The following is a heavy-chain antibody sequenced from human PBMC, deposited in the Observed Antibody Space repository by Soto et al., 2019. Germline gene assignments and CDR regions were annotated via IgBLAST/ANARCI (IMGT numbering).Heavy chain of an antibody. CDR1: VGSISSGGYY. Sequence: PSETLSLTCTVSVGSISSGGYYLSWILHHPGKGLEWIGYIYYSGSTYYNPSLKGRVTISVDTSKNQFSLKLSSVTAADTAVYYCARGNWDVGYYGMEVWGQGTTVTLSS. D-gene: IGHD1-1*01. CDR3: ARGNWDVGYYGMEV. CDR2: IYYSGST. V-gene: IGHV4-31*03. J-gene: IGHJ6*01.